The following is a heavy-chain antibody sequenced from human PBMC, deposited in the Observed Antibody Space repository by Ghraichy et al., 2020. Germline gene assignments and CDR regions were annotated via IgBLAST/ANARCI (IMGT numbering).Heavy chain of an antibody. CDR1: GFSLSTNGVA. CDR2: IFWDGGE. V-gene: IGHV2-5*02. Sequence: SGPTLVKPTETLTLTCTFSGFSLSTNGVAVGWIRQSPGKALEWLALIFWDGGERYSPSLKSRLTISKDTSKNQVVLTMTNMGPVDTATYFCVHGDLFYYDTSAYPYFDFWSQGTLVTVSS. D-gene: IGHD3-22*01. J-gene: IGHJ4*02. CDR3: VHGDLFYYDTSAYPYFDF.